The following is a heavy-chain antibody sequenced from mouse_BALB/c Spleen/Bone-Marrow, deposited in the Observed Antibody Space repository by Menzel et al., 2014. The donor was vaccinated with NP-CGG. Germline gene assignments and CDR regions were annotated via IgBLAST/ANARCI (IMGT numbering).Heavy chain of an antibody. J-gene: IGHJ1*01. Sequence: VKLQESGAELVKPGASVKLSCKASGYTFTIYWMHWVKQRPGQGLEWIGEIDPSDSDANYNQKFKGKATLTVDKSSTTAYMQLSSPTSEDSAVYYCARRNYYGSHYWYFDVWGAGTTVTVSS. CDR3: ARRNYYGSHYWYFDV. D-gene: IGHD1-1*01. CDR1: GYTFTIYW. V-gene: IGHV1-69*02. CDR2: IDPSDSDA.